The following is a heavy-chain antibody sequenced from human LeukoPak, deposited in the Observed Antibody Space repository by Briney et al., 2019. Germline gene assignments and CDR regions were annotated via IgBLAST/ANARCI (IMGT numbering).Heavy chain of an antibody. CDR2: IYYSGST. CDR3: AGQYYYDSSGYYVN. D-gene: IGHD3-22*01. Sequence: SETLSLTCTVSGGSISSYYWSWIRQPPGKGLEWIGYIYYSGSTNYNPSLKSRVTISVDTSKNQFSLKLSSVTAADTAVYYCAGQYYYDSSGYYVNWGQGTMVTVSS. V-gene: IGHV4-59*01. CDR1: GGSISSYY. J-gene: IGHJ4*02.